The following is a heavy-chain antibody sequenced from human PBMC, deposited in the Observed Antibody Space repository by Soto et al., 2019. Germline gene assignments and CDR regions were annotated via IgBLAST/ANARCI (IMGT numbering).Heavy chain of an antibody. V-gene: IGHV3-30-3*01. Sequence: PGGSLRLSCAASGFTFSSYAMHWVRQAPGKGLEWVAVISYDGSNKYYADSVKGRFTISRDNSKNTLYLQMNSLRAEDTAVYYCARDASNHRYYYYGMDVWGQGTTVTVSS. CDR2: ISYDGSNK. CDR1: GFTFSSYA. CDR3: ARDASNHRYYYYGMDV. J-gene: IGHJ6*02. D-gene: IGHD3-16*01.